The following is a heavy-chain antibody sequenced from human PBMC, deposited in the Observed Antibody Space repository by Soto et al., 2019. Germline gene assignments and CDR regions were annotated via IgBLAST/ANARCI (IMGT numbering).Heavy chain of an antibody. V-gene: IGHV1-8*02. CDR1: GYTFINFD. D-gene: IGHD6-13*01. CDR2: MNPGSGKT. CDR3: ARMAAAGTLNWIDP. J-gene: IGHJ5*02. Sequence: QVQLVQSGAEVKEPGASVRVSCKASGYTFINFDISWVRQAAGQGLGWLGWMNPGSGKTGYASKFQGGVAMTRDASTGKSHLELRSLTSDDTAVYYCARMAAAGTLNWIDPWGQGTLVTVSS.